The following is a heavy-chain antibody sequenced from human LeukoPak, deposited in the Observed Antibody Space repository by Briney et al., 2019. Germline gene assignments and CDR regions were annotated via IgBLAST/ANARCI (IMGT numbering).Heavy chain of an antibody. D-gene: IGHD2-15*01. J-gene: IGHJ3*02. CDR3: ARVPYCSGGSCYGDAFDI. CDR1: GFTFSSYS. Sequence: GGSLRLSCAASGFTFSSYSMNWVRQAPGKGLEWVSSISSSSSYIYYADSVKGRFTISRDNAKNSLYLQMSSLRAEDTAVYYYARVPYCSGGSCYGDAFDIWGQGTMVTVSS. CDR2: ISSSSSYI. V-gene: IGHV3-21*01.